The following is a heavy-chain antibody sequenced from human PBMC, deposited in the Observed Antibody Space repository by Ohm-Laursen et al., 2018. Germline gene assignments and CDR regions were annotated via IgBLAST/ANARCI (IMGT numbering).Heavy chain of an antibody. CDR2: ISGSGGST. CDR1: GFTSSSYA. D-gene: IGHD4-17*01. V-gene: IGHV3-23*01. Sequence: SLRLSCAASGFTSSSYAMSWVRQAPGKGLEWVSAISGSGGSTYYADSVKGRFTISRDNSKNTLYLQMNSLRAEDTAVYYCARSDYGDYGAWFSDSWGQGTLVTVSS. J-gene: IGHJ4*02. CDR3: ARSDYGDYGAWFSDS.